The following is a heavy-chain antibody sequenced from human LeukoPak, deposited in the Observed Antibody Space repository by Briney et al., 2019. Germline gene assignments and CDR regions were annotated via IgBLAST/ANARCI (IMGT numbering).Heavy chain of an antibody. CDR1: GFTFSSYG. D-gene: IGHD3-10*01. CDR2: ISYDGSNK. V-gene: IGHV3-30*03. CDR3: ARDRSPGNFDY. J-gene: IGHJ4*02. Sequence: GGSLRLSCAASGFTFSSYGMHWVRQAPGKGLEWVAVISYDGSNKYYADSVKGRFTISRDNAKNSLYLQMNSLRAEDTAVYYCARDRSPGNFDYWGQGTLVTVSS.